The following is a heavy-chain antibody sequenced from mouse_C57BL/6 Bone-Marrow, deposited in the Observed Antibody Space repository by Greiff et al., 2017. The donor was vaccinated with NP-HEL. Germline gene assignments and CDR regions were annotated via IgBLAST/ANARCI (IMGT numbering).Heavy chain of an antibody. CDR3: ARDASLAWFAY. Sequence: EVKVVESGGGLVQSGRSLRLSCATSGFTFSDFYMEWVRQAPGKGLEWIAASRNKANDYTTEYIASVKGRFIVSRDTSQSILYLQMNALRAEDTAIYYCARDASLAWFAYWGQGTLVTVSA. J-gene: IGHJ3*01. CDR1: GFTFSDFY. CDR2: SRNKANDYTT. V-gene: IGHV7-1*01.